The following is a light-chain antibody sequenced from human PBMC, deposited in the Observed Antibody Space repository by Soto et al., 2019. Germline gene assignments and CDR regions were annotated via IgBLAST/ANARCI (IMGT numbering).Light chain of an antibody. J-gene: IGKJ4*01. V-gene: IGKV1-12*01. CDR1: QIISNW. CDR3: QQANSIPVT. CDR2: AAS. Sequence: DIQMTQSPSSVSAFVGDTVTISCRASQIISNWLAWYQQKPGKAPKLLIYAASTLQSGVPSRFSGSGSGTEFTLTISSLQPEDFATYYCQQANSIPVTFGGGTKVE.